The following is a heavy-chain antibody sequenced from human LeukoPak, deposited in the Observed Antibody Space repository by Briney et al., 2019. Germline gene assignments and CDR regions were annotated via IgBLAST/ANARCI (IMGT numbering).Heavy chain of an antibody. CDR3: AKDLQTMVIGGAFDI. V-gene: IGHV4-4*07. CDR2: IYVSGST. Sequence: SETLSLTCTVSGGSISSYYWSWIRQPAGKGLEWIGRIYVSGSTNYNPSLKSRVTMSVDTSKNQFSLKLSSVTAADTAVYYCAKDLQTMVIGGAFDIWGQGQWSPSLQ. J-gene: IGHJ3*02. CDR1: GGSISSYY. D-gene: IGHD2/OR15-2a*01.